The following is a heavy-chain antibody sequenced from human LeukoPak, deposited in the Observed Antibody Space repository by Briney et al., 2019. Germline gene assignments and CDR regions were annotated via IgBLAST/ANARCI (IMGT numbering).Heavy chain of an antibody. J-gene: IGHJ4*02. CDR1: GGSFSGYY. V-gene: IGHV4-34*01. CDR3: ARGLYCSGGSCYRPFDY. Sequence: SETLSLTCAVSGGSFSGYYWSWIRQPPGKGLEWIGDINHSGSTNYNPSLKSRVTISVDTSKNQFSLKLSSVTAADTAVYYCARGLYCSGGSCYRPFDYWGQGTLVTVSS. CDR2: INHSGST. D-gene: IGHD2-15*01.